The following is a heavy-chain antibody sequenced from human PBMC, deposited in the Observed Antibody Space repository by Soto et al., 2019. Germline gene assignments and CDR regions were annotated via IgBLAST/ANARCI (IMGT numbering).Heavy chain of an antibody. V-gene: IGHV3-23*01. CDR2: ISGSGGST. CDR3: ATGVAAAADEAFDI. CDR1: GFTFSSYA. D-gene: IGHD6-13*01. Sequence: EVQLLGSGGGLVQPGGSLRLSCAASGFTFSSYAMSWVRQAPGKGMEWVSAISGSGGSTYYADSVKGWFTISRDNSKNTLYLQMNSLRAEDTVVYYCATGVAAAADEAFDIWGQGTMVTVSS. J-gene: IGHJ3*02.